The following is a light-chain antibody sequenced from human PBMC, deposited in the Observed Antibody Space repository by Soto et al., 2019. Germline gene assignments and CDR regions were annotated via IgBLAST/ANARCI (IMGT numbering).Light chain of an antibody. CDR1: ISDVGGYDY. J-gene: IGLJ1*01. V-gene: IGLV2-8*01. Sequence: QSALLQPPSASGSLGQSVTISCTGTISDVGGYDYVSWYQQYPGKAPKLLIYEVSKRPSGVPDRFSGSKTGNTASLTVSGLQADDEADYYCTSYAGDNNYLFGTGTKVTVL. CDR3: TSYAGDNNYL. CDR2: EVS.